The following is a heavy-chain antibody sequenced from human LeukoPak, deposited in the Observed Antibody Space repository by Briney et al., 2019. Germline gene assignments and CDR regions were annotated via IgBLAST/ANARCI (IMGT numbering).Heavy chain of an antibody. CDR1: GGSISSGGYY. Sequence: SETLSLTCTVSGGSISSGGYYWSWILQHPGKGLEWIGYIYYSGGTYYNPSLKSRVTISVDTSKNQFSLKLSSVTAADTAVYYCARRHPWIQLWNDYWGQGTLVTVSS. D-gene: IGHD5-18*01. CDR2: IYYSGGT. CDR3: ARRHPWIQLWNDY. V-gene: IGHV4-31*03. J-gene: IGHJ4*02.